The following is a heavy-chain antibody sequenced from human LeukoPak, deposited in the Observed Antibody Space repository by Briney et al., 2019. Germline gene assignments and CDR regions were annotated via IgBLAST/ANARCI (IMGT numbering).Heavy chain of an antibody. J-gene: IGHJ4*02. D-gene: IGHD3-3*01. V-gene: IGHV1-24*01. Sequence: ASVKVSCKVSGYTLTELSMHWVRQAPGKGLEWMGGFDPEDGETIYAQKFQGRVTMTEDTSTDTAYMELSSLRSEDTAVYYCATGGITMESRTACRHWGQGTLVTVSS. CDR2: FDPEDGET. CDR3: ATGGITMESRTACRH. CDR1: GYTLTELS.